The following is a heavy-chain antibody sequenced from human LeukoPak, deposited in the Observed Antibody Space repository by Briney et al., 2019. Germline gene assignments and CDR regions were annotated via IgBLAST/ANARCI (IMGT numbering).Heavy chain of an antibody. CDR2: ISGSGGST. CDR1: GFTFSSYA. J-gene: IGHJ6*02. D-gene: IGHD6-13*01. Sequence: GGSLRLSCAASGFTFSSYAMSWVRQAPGKGLEWVSAISGSGGSTYYADSVKGRFTTSRDNSKNTLYLQMNSLRAEDTAVYYCAKDSSSWSYYYYGMDVWGQGTTVTVSS. V-gene: IGHV3-23*01. CDR3: AKDSSSWSYYYYGMDV.